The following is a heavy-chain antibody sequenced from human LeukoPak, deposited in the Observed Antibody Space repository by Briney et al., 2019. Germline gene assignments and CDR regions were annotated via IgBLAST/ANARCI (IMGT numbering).Heavy chain of an antibody. V-gene: IGHV3-23*01. Sequence: GGSLRLSCAASGFTFSRYAMSWVRQAPGKGLEWVSAISDSGGSTYYADSVKGRFTISRDNSKNMLYLQMNSLRVEDTAVYYCARSPYYDILTGYYRPLGYWGQGTLVTVSS. D-gene: IGHD3-9*01. J-gene: IGHJ4*02. CDR2: ISDSGGST. CDR3: ARSPYYDILTGYYRPLGY. CDR1: GFTFSRYA.